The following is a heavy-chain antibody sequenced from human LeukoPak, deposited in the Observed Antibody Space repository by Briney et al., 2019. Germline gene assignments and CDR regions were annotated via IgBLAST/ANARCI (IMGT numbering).Heavy chain of an antibody. CDR1: GVSITSGNW. CDR2: IYHSGSI. CDR3: WHSGYESGLDY. Sequence: SETLSLTCGVSGVSITSGNWWSWVRQPPGKGLEWIGEIYHSGSINYNPSLKSRVAISVDKSKNQFSLKLNSVTAADTAVYYCWHSGYESGLDYWGQGTLVTVSS. D-gene: IGHD5-12*01. V-gene: IGHV4-4*02. J-gene: IGHJ4*02.